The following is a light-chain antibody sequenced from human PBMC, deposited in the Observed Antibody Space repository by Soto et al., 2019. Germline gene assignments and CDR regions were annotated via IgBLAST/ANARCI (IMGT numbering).Light chain of an antibody. CDR1: QSISTW. CDR3: QQYYAYPLT. Sequence: DIQMTQSPSTLSASLGDRATITCRASQSISTWLAWYQQKPGKAPKLLIYKASTLEGGVPSRFSGSGSETEFNITISSLHPDDFATYYCQQYYAYPLTFGGGTTVEIK. J-gene: IGKJ4*01. V-gene: IGKV1-5*03. CDR2: KAS.